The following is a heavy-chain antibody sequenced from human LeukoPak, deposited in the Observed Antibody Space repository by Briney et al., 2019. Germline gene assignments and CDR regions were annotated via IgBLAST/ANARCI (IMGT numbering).Heavy chain of an antibody. CDR1: GFTVSNVA. Sequence: GGSLRLSCAASGFTVSNVAMSWARQAPGKGLEWVSRINSDGSSTSYADSVKGRFTISRDNAKNTLYLQMNSLRAEDTAVYYCAREGAVAGTDYWGQGTLVTVSS. CDR2: INSDGSST. V-gene: IGHV3-74*01. J-gene: IGHJ4*02. D-gene: IGHD6-19*01. CDR3: AREGAVAGTDY.